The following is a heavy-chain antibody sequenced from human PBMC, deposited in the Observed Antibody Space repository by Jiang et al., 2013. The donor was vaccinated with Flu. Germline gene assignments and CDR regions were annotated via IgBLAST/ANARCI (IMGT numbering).Heavy chain of an antibody. CDR1: GFSFSYYA. CDR2: IRFDGSDK. V-gene: IGHV3-30*02. D-gene: IGHD2-15*01. J-gene: IGHJ5*01. CDR3: ATLRGSSYDTYLLDS. Sequence: LSCGASGFSFSYYAMYWVRQAPGKGLEWLGSIRFDGSDKYYAESVKGRFTISRDNSKNTLSLQMNNLRPEDTAVYYCATLRGSSYDTYLLDSWGQGTLVTVSS.